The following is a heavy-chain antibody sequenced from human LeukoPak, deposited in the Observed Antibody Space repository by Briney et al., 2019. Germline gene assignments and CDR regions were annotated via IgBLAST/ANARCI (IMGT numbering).Heavy chain of an antibody. D-gene: IGHD3-10*01. V-gene: IGHV1-24*01. Sequence: ASVKVSCKVSGYTFTELSMHWVRQAPGKGLEWMGGFDPEDGETIYAQKFQGRVTMTEDTSTDTAYMELSSLRSEDTAVYYCATVEGLWFGELDYWGQGTLVTVSS. CDR3: ATVEGLWFGELDY. CDR2: FDPEDGET. J-gene: IGHJ4*02. CDR1: GYTFTELS.